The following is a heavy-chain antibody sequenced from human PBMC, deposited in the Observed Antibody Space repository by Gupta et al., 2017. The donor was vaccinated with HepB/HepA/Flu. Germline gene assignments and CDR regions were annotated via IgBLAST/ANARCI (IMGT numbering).Heavy chain of an antibody. V-gene: IGHV4-39*01. Sequence: QLHLQESGPRLAKPSATLFPNCSVSGASNTRSNPYWAWLRQAPGQGLKWIASVYYRSNNYYNPSRTRRVTISVGTSNDFSVKLVSVTAADKDGYYCDRPLVGIGGGSRVDPGGQGILVSVSS. CDR1: GASNTRSNPY. D-gene: IGHD2-21*01. J-gene: IGHJ5*02. CDR3: DRPLVGIGGGSRVDP. CDR2: VYYRSNN.